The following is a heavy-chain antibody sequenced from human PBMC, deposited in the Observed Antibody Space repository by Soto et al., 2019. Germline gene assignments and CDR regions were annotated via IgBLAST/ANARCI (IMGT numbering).Heavy chain of an antibody. CDR2: INHSGST. Sequence: PSETLSITCAVYGGSFSGYYWSWIRQPPGKGLEWIGEINHSGSTNYNPSLKSRVTISVDTSKNQFSLKLSSVTAADTAVYYCARVPPRRKTYYDILTGSRKYGMDVWGQGTTVTVSS. CDR1: GGSFSGYY. CDR3: ARVPPRRKTYYDILTGSRKYGMDV. J-gene: IGHJ6*02. D-gene: IGHD3-9*01. V-gene: IGHV4-34*01.